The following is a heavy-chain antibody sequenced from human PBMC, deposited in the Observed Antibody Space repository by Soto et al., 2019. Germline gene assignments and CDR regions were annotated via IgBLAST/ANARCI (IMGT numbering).Heavy chain of an antibody. V-gene: IGHV4-31*03. D-gene: IGHD3-9*01. CDR3: GGLLYDILTGYYGSDAFDI. CDR1: GGSISSGGYY. CDR2: IYYSGST. J-gene: IGHJ3*02. Sequence: SETLSLTCTVSGGSISSGGYYWSWIRQHPGKGLEWIGYIYYSGSTYYNPSLKSRVTISVDTSKNQFSLKLSSVTAADTAVYYCGGLLYDILTGYYGSDAFDIWGQGTMVTVSS.